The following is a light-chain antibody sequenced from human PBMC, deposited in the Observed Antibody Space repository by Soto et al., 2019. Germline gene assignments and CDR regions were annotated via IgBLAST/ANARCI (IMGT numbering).Light chain of an antibody. Sequence: AIRMTQSPSSFSASTGDRVTITCRASQGISSYLAWYQQKPGKAPKLLIYAASTLQSGVPSRFSGSGSGTEFSLNHRCLQSEDFATYYCQQYYSYPPTFGQGTKLEIK. CDR2: AAS. CDR3: QQYYSYPPT. J-gene: IGKJ2*01. CDR1: QGISSY. V-gene: IGKV1-8*01.